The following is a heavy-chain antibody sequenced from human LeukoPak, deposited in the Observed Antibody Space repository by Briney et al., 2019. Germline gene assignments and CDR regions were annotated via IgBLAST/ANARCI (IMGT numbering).Heavy chain of an antibody. Sequence: SVKVSCKASGFTFTSSAVQWVRQARGQRLEWIGWIVVGSGNTNYAQKFQERVTITRDMSTSTAYMEPSSLRSEDTAVYYCASSPNDYSNPFDPWGQGTLVTVSS. J-gene: IGHJ5*02. CDR3: ASSPNDYSNPFDP. V-gene: IGHV1-58*01. CDR2: IVVGSGNT. D-gene: IGHD4-11*01. CDR1: GFTFTSSA.